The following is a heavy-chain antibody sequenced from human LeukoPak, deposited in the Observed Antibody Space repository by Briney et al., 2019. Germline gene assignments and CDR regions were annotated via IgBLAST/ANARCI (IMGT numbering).Heavy chain of an antibody. J-gene: IGHJ5*02. V-gene: IGHV4-59*01. CDR3: ARDQSDYDILTGYENWFDP. CDR2: IYYSGST. CDR1: GGSISSYY. D-gene: IGHD3-9*01. Sequence: SETLSLTCTVSGGSISSYYWTWIRQPPGKGLEGIGYIYYSGSTNYNPSLKSRVTISVDTSKNQFSLKLSSVTAADTAVYYCARDQSDYDILTGYENWFDPWGQGTLVTVSS.